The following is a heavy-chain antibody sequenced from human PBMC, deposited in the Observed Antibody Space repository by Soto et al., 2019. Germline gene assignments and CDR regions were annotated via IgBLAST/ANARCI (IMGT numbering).Heavy chain of an antibody. J-gene: IGHJ4*02. D-gene: IGHD3-3*02. CDR1: PSSINSSGYY. CDR2: MFYGVIT. CDR3: ARLPSRHLVDY. V-gene: IGHV4-39*01. Sequence: PSETLSCTCTLAPSSINSSGYYWGWIRQPPGKGLEWIGSMFYGVITYYNPSLKSRVTVSVDTSKNQFSLNLRSVTAADTAVYYCARLPSRHLVDYWGQGALVTVSS.